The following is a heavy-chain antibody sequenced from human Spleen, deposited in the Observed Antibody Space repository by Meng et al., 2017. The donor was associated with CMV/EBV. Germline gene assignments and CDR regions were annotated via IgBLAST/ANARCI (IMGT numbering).Heavy chain of an antibody. D-gene: IGHD5-18*01. V-gene: IGHV3-11*01. CDR3: ARCGYSYGVIMS. Sequence: GESLKISCAASGFTFSDYYMGWIRQAPGKGLEWISYISSSSTTISYADSVRGRFTISRDNAKKSLELQMSSLRADDTAVYYCARCGYSYGVIMSWGQGTLVTVSS. CDR1: GFTFSDYY. CDR2: ISSSSTTI. J-gene: IGHJ4*02.